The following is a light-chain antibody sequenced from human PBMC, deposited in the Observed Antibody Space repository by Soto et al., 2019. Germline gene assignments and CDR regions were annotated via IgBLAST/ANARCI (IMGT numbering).Light chain of an antibody. CDR3: KSYDSSNMG. J-gene: IGLJ1*01. Sequence: NFMLTQPHSVAESPGKTVTISCTGSSGSIASNYVQLYQQRPGSAPTTVIYEDNQRPSGVPDRFSGSIDSSSNSASLTISGLKTEDEADYYGKSYDSSNMGFASGTKVTVL. CDR2: EDN. V-gene: IGLV6-57*02. CDR1: SGSIASNY.